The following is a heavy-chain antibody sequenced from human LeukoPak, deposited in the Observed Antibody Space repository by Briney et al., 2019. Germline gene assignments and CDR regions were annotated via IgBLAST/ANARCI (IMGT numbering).Heavy chain of an antibody. Sequence: PSETLSLTCTVSGGSISSYYWSWIWQPAGKGLEWIGRIYTSGSTNYNPSLKSRVTMSVDTSKNQFSLKLSSVTAADTAVYYCARDLPAATEFYYYYGMDVWGQGTTVTVSS. CDR2: IYTSGST. CDR3: ARDLPAATEFYYYYGMDV. D-gene: IGHD2-2*01. CDR1: GGSISSYY. V-gene: IGHV4-4*07. J-gene: IGHJ6*02.